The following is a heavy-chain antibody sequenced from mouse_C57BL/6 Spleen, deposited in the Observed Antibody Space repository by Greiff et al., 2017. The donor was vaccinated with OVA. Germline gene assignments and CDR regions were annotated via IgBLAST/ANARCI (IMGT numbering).Heavy chain of an antibody. CDR2: IYPGSGST. CDR1: GFTFTSYW. V-gene: IGHV1-55*01. J-gene: IGHJ2*01. CDR3: ARLGITTAVFDY. Sequence: VQLQQSGAELVKPGASVKMSCTASGFTFTSYWITWVQQTPGQGLEWIGDIYPGSGSTYYTEKFKSKATLTVDTSTSTAYMQLSSLTSEDTAVYYCARLGITTAVFDYWGQGTTLTVSS. D-gene: IGHD1-1*01.